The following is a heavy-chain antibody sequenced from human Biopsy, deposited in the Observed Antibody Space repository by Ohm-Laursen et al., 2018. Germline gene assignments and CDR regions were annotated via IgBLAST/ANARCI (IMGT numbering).Heavy chain of an antibody. CDR1: GGTFTNYA. J-gene: IGHJ5*02. D-gene: IGHD1-26*01. CDR2: IIPIPNVA. Sequence: ESSVKVSCKASGGTFTNYAISWVRQAPGQGLEWMGGIIPIPNVATYAQKFQGRITITADESTSTAYMELSSLTSDDTAVYFCARGEGSSWFDPWGHGTLVTVSS. CDR3: ARGEGSSWFDP. V-gene: IGHV1-69*01.